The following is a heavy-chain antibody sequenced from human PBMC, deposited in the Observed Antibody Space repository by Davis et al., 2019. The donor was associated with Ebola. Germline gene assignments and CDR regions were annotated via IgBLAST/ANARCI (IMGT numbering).Heavy chain of an antibody. D-gene: IGHD3-10*01. Sequence: KVSCKGSGYSFTSYCIGWARQILGKGLEWEGSIYPGDSDTRYSPSFQGQVTISADKSISTAYLQWSSLKASDTAMYYCARYDGNYYGPRQVWDVWGRGTTVTVSS. V-gene: IGHV5-51*01. CDR1: GYSFTSYC. CDR2: IYPGDSDT. J-gene: IGHJ6*04. CDR3: ARYDGNYYGPRQVWDV.